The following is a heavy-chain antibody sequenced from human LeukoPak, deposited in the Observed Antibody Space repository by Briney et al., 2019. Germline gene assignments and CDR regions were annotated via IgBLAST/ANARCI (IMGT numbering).Heavy chain of an antibody. D-gene: IGHD3-10*01. V-gene: IGHV3-23*01. Sequence: GGSLRLSCAASGFTFSSYAMTWVRQAPGKGLQWVSAVSGSGAHTYYADSVKGRFTISRDNSKNTLYLQMNSLRAEDTAVYYCATSMVRGVIISFGWFDPWGQGTLVTVSS. CDR3: ATSMVRGVIISFGWFDP. CDR1: GFTFSSYA. CDR2: VSGSGAHT. J-gene: IGHJ5*02.